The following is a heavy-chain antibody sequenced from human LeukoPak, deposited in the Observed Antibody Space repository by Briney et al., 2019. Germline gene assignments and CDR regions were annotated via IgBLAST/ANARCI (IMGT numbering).Heavy chain of an antibody. D-gene: IGHD4-17*01. CDR1: GYHFTNSW. Sequence: GESLKISCKGSGYHFTNSWIGWVRQMPGKGLEWMGIIYPGDSDTRYSPSFQGQATISVDKSISTAYLQWSSLKASDTAMYYCARPHTLDRTTKYYFDYWGQGTPVTVSS. CDR3: ARPHTLDRTTKYYFDY. J-gene: IGHJ4*02. CDR2: IYPGDSDT. V-gene: IGHV5-51*01.